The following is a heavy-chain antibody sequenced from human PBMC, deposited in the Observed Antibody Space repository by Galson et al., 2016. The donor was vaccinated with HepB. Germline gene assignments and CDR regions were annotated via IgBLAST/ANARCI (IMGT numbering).Heavy chain of an antibody. V-gene: IGHV3-30-3*01. D-gene: IGHD6-13*01. CDR2: TSYDGTNK. CDR3: AGGSIIAAGRCGMDV. J-gene: IGHJ6*02. Sequence: SLRLSCAASGFTFNTFAMHWVRQAPGKGLEWVAVTSYDGTNKYYADSVKGRFTNSRDNSKNTLYLQMNSLRAEDTAVYYCAGGSIIAAGRCGMDVWGRGTTVAVSS. CDR1: GFTFNTFA.